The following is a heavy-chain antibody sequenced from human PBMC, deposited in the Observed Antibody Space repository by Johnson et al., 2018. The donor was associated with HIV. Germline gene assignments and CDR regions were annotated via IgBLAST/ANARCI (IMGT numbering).Heavy chain of an antibody. CDR1: GFTFSSYW. CDR3: ARDNSWSDTGSIDAFAI. Sequence: VQLVESGGGLVQPGGSLRLSCAASGFTFSSYWMSWVRQAPGKGLEWVANIKQDGSEKYYVDSVKGRFTISRDNAKNSLYLQMNRLRAEDTALYYCARDNSWSDTGSIDAFAIWGQGTMVTVSS. V-gene: IGHV3-7*04. J-gene: IGHJ3*02. CDR2: IKQDGSEK. D-gene: IGHD1-14*01.